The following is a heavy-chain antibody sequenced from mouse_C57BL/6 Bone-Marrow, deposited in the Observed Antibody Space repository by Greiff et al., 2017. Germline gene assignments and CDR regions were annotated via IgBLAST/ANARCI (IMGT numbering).Heavy chain of an antibody. J-gene: IGHJ3*01. CDR1: GYTFTSYW. D-gene: IGHD1-1*01. Sequence: VQLQQPGAELVKPGASVKLSCKASGYTFTSYWMHWVKQRPGQGLEWIGMIHPNSGSTNYNEKFKSTATLTVATSSSTSYMQLSSLTSEDTAVYYCARKGCNGSSYEFDYCGQGTLVTVSA. CDR3: ARKGCNGSSYEFDY. V-gene: IGHV1-64*01. CDR2: IHPNSGST.